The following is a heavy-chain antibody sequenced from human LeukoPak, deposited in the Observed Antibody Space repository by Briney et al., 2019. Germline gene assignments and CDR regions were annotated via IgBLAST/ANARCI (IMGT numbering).Heavy chain of an antibody. CDR2: ISGSGTST. V-gene: IGHV3-23*01. CDR1: GFTFTTYA. J-gene: IGHJ4*02. CDR3: ARDPSRGLYYFDH. Sequence: PGGSLRLSCAVSGFTFTTYAMTWVRQAPGKGLEWVSTISGSGTSTYYADSVKGRFTISRDNSKNTLYLQMNSLRAEDTAIYYCARDPSRGLYYFDHWGQGTLVTVSS. D-gene: IGHD3-10*01.